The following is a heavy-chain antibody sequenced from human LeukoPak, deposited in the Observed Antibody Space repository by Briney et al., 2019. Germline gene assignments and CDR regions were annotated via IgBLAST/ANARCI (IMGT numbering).Heavy chain of an antibody. J-gene: IGHJ4*02. CDR2: IYYSGST. CDR3: ARDKYQLLWLDY. Sequence: SETLSLTCTVSNSPISSYYWSWIRQPPGKGLEWIGYIYYSGSTNYNPSLKSRVSISVDTSENQFSLKLSSVTAADTAVYYCARDKYQLLWLDYWGQGTLVTVSS. D-gene: IGHD2-2*01. V-gene: IGHV4-59*12. CDR1: NSPISSYY.